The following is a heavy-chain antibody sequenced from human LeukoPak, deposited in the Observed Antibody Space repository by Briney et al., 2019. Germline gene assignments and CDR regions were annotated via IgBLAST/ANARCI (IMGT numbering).Heavy chain of an antibody. Sequence: GGSLRLSCAASGFTFSSYWMSWVRQAPGKGLEWVANIKQDGSEKYYVDSVKGRFTISRDNAKNSLYLQMNSLRAEDTAVYCCVGQWLAFDYWGQGTLVTVSS. J-gene: IGHJ4*02. CDR2: IKQDGSEK. CDR1: GFTFSSYW. V-gene: IGHV3-7*01. D-gene: IGHD6-19*01. CDR3: VGQWLAFDY.